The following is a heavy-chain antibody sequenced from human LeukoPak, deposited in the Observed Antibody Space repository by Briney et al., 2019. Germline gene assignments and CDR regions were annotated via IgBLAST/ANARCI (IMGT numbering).Heavy chain of an antibody. CDR3: AKLLVPAARMYNRFDP. D-gene: IGHD2-2*01. V-gene: IGHV3-30*02. J-gene: IGHJ5*02. CDR2: IRYDGSNK. CDR1: GFTFSSYG. Sequence: GGSLRLSCAASGFTFSSYGMHWVRQAPGKGLEWVAFIRYDGSNKYYADSVKGRFTISRDNSKNTLYLQTNSLRAEDTAVYYCAKLLVPAARMYNRFDPWGQGTLVTVSS.